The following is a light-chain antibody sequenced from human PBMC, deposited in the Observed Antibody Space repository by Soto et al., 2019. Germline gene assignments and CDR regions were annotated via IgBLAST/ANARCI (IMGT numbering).Light chain of an antibody. CDR3: AAWDDSLNGHHVV. V-gene: IGLV1-44*01. J-gene: IGLJ2*01. CDR2: SNN. Sequence: QSVLTQPPSASGTPGQRVTISCSGSSSNIGSNTVNWYQQLPGTAPKLLIYSNNQRPSGVPDRFSGSKSGTSASLAISGLQSEDEADYYCAAWDDSLNGHHVVFGGGTKLTAL. CDR1: SSNIGSNT.